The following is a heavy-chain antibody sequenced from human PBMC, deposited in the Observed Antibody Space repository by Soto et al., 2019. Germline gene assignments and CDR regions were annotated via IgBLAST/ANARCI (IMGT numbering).Heavy chain of an antibody. CDR1: GFTFSSYA. J-gene: IGHJ2*01. V-gene: IGHV3-30-3*01. CDR3: ARVATTHIFGWYFDL. Sequence: QVQLVESGGGVVQPGRSLRLSCAASGFTFSSYAMHWVRQAPGKGLEWVAVISYDGSNKYYADSVKGRFTISRDNSKNTLYLQMNSLRAEDTAVYYCARVATTHIFGWYFDLWGRGTLVTVSS. CDR2: ISYDGSNK. D-gene: IGHD5-12*01.